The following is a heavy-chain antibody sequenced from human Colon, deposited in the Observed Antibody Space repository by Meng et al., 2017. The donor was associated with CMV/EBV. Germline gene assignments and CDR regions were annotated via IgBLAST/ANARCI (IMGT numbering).Heavy chain of an antibody. CDR3: ATGSVAADGKGY. V-gene: IGHV7-4-1*02. J-gene: IGHJ1*01. CDR2: INPKTANP. CDR1: GYLFTRYN. Sequence: CMASGYLFTRYNINWVRQAPGQWLEWMGYINPKTANPTYVQGFTGRFVFSLDTSVSTAYLQISSLEAEDTAVYYCATGSVAADGKGYWGQGTLVTVSS. D-gene: IGHD6-13*01.